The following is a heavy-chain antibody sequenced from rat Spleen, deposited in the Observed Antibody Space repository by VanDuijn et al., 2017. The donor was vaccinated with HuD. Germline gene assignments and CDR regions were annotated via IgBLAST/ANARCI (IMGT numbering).Heavy chain of an antibody. J-gene: IGHJ1*01. CDR3: TRVGGSYWYFDF. V-gene: IGHV5-31*01. Sequence: EVQLVESGGGLVQPGRSLKLSCVASGFTFNNYWMTWIRQAPGKGLEWVASITNTGFSTYYPDSVKGRFTISRDDAKSTLYLQMNSLRSEDTATYYCTRVGGSYWYFDFWGPGTMVTVSS. CDR1: GFTFNNYW. CDR2: ITNTGFST. D-gene: IGHD1-1*01.